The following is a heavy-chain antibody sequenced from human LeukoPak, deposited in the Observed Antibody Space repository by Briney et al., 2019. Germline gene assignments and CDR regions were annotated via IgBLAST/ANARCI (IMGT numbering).Heavy chain of an antibody. Sequence: SETLSLTCTVSGGSISSYYWNWIRQPPGKGLEWIGYIYYSGSTNYNPSLKSRVTILVDTSKNQFSLKLSSVTAADTAVYYCARGGPLLRGAFDIWGQGTMVTVSS. CDR3: ARGGPLLRGAFDI. CDR1: GGSISSYY. J-gene: IGHJ3*02. V-gene: IGHV4-59*01. D-gene: IGHD2-15*01. CDR2: IYYSGST.